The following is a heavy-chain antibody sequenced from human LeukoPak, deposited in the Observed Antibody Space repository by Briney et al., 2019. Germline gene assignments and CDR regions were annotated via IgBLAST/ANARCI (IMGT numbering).Heavy chain of an antibody. J-gene: IGHJ3*02. V-gene: IGHV3-9*02. Sequence: SLRLSCAASGFTSDDYAMHWVRHAPGEGLGWGSGISWNSGQIGYADSVKGRFTISRDKAKISLYLQMNSLRAEDTTVYYCARDHYYYDSSDDAFDIWGQGTMVTVSS. CDR1: GFTSDDYA. CDR3: ARDHYYYDSSDDAFDI. D-gene: IGHD3-22*01. CDR2: ISWNSGQI.